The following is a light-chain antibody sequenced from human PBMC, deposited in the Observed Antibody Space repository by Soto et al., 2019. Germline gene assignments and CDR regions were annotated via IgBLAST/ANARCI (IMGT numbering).Light chain of an antibody. CDR3: SSWDDSLDGPV. CDR1: YSNIGSNF. J-gene: IGLJ3*02. Sequence: QSVLTQPPSASATPGQTVTISCSGRYSNIGSNFVSWYQRLPGTAPKLLIYSINQRPSGVPDRFSGSKSGTSASLTISGLQSEYEADYFCSSWDDSLDGPVFGGGTKVPVL. CDR2: SIN. V-gene: IGLV1-44*01.